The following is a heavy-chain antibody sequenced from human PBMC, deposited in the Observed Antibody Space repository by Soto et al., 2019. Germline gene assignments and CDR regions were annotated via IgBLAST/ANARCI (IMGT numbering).Heavy chain of an antibody. V-gene: IGHV1-69*13. D-gene: IGHD3-3*01. CDR2: IIPIFGTA. CDR3: ARGLEPIVWSGYYTLEYYYGMDV. CDR1: GGTFSSYA. Sequence: SVKVSCKASGGTFSSYAISWVRQAPGQGLEWMGGIIPIFGTANYAQKFQGRVTITADESTSTAYMELSSLRSEDTAVYYCARGLEPIVWSGYYTLEYYYGMDVWGQGTTVTVSS. J-gene: IGHJ6*02.